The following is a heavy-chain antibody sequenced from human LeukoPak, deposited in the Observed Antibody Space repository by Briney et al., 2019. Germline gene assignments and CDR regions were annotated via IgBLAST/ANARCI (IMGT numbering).Heavy chain of an antibody. CDR2: INPNSGGT. J-gene: IGHJ4*02. Sequence: GASVKVSCKASGYTFTGYYMHWVRQAPGQGLEWMGWINPNSGGTNYAQKFQGRVTMTRDTSISTAYMELSRLRSDDTAVYYCARGPYYYGSGSYADYWGQGTLVTVSS. D-gene: IGHD3-10*01. CDR1: GYTFTGYY. V-gene: IGHV1-2*02. CDR3: ARGPYYYGSGSYADY.